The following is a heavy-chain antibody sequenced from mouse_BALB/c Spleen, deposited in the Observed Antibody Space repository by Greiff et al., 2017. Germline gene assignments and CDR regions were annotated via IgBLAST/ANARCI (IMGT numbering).Heavy chain of an antibody. D-gene: IGHD1-2*01. CDR3: ARGYGYYYYAMDY. V-gene: IGHV5-17*02. CDR1: GFTFSSFG. Sequence: EVMLVESGGGLVQPGGSRKLSCAASGFTFSSFGMHWVRQAPEKGLGWVAYISSGSSTIYYADTVKGRFTISRDNPKNTLFLQMTSLRSEDTAMYYCARGYGYYYYAMDYWGQGTSVTVSS. CDR2: ISSGSSTI. J-gene: IGHJ4*01.